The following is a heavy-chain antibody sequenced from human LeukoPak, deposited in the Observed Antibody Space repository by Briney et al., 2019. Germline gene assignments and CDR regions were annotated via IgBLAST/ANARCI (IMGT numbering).Heavy chain of an antibody. J-gene: IGHJ4*02. D-gene: IGHD2-15*01. Sequence: GGSLRLSCVASGFTVSSNYMSCVRQAPGKGLEWVSVIYSTGTTYCADSVKGRFTTSRDKSKNPLYLEMNSLSTEATALYYCARKGRTSLADFDYWGRGTLVTVSS. V-gene: IGHV3-66*02. CDR2: IYSTGTT. CDR1: GFTVSSNY. CDR3: ARKGRTSLADFDY.